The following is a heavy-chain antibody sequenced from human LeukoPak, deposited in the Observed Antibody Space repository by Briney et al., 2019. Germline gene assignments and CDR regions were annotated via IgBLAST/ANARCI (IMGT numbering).Heavy chain of an antibody. CDR3: AKALNYGDSRYFDY. Sequence: PGGSLRLSCAASGFTFSTYSMNWVRQAPGKGLEWVSSITSSTSYIYYADSVKGRFTVSRDNAKNSLYLQMNSLRAEDTAVYYCAKALNYGDSRYFDYWGQGTLVTVSS. V-gene: IGHV3-21*04. CDR1: GFTFSTYS. CDR2: ITSSTSYI. J-gene: IGHJ4*02. D-gene: IGHD4-17*01.